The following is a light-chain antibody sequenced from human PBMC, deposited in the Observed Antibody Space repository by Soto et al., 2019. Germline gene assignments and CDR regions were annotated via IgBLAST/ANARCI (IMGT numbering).Light chain of an antibody. J-gene: IGLJ2*01. CDR1: SSNIGAGYD. CDR2: GNS. V-gene: IGLV1-40*01. Sequence: QSVVTQPPSVSGAPGQRVTISCTGSSSNIGAGYDVHWYQQLPGTAPKLLIYGNSNRPSGVPDRFSGSKSGTSASLAISGLRSEDEADYYCAAWDDSLSAVVFGGGTKLTVL. CDR3: AAWDDSLSAVV.